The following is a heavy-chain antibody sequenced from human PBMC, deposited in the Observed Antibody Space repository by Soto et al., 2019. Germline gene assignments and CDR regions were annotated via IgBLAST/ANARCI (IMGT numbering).Heavy chain of an antibody. CDR3: ATVAVAHSPNYGMDV. V-gene: IGHV3-23*01. CDR2: TTGSGGDT. CDR1: GFTFSNYA. Sequence: EVQLLESGGGLVQPGGSLRLSCSASGFTFSNYAMTWVRQAPGKGLEWVSTTTGSGGDTYYADSVRGRFTISRDNSKNTLYLEMNSLRAVDTAIYYCATVAVAHSPNYGMDVWGQGTTVTFSS. J-gene: IGHJ6*02. D-gene: IGHD6-19*01.